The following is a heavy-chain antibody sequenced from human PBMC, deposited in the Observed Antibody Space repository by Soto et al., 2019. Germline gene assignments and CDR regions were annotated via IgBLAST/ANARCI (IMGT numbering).Heavy chain of an antibody. J-gene: IGHJ5*02. V-gene: IGHV4-59*01. Sequence: PSETLSLTCTVSGGSISSYYWSWIRQPPGKGLEWIGYIYYSGSTNYNPSLKSRVTISVDTSKNQFSLKLSSVTAVDTAVYYCARVGCSGGSCYYDPWGQGTLVTVSS. CDR2: IYYSGST. CDR1: GGSISSYY. CDR3: ARVGCSGGSCYYDP. D-gene: IGHD2-15*01.